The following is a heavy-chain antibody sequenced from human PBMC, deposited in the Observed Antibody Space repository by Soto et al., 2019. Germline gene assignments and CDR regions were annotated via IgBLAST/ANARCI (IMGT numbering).Heavy chain of an antibody. D-gene: IGHD2-8*01. V-gene: IGHV3-21*01. CDR3: AKPQLGYCTNGVCPFDD. J-gene: IGHJ4*02. CDR1: EFTFSSYS. Sequence: PGGSLRLSCAASEFTFSSYSMNWVRQAPGKGLEWVSSISSSSSYIYYADSVKGRFTISRDNAKNSLYLQMNSLRAEDTAVYYCAKPQLGYCTNGVCPFDDWGQGTLVTVSS. CDR2: ISSSSSYI.